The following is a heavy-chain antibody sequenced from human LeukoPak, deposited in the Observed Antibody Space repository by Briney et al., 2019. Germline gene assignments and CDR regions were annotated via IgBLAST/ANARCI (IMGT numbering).Heavy chain of an antibody. V-gene: IGHV4-59*08. CDR1: GGSISSYY. CDR3: ARGGSGWYDYYYYGMDV. J-gene: IGHJ6*02. CDR2: IYYSGST. Sequence: SETLSLTCTVSGGSISSYYWSWIRQPPGKGLEWIGYIYYSGSTNYNPSLKSRVTISVDTSKNQFSLKLSSVTAADTAVYYCARGGSGWYDYYYYGMDVWGQGTTVTVSS. D-gene: IGHD6-19*01.